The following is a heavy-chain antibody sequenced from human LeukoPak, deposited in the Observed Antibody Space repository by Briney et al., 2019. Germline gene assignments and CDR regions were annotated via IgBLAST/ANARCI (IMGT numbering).Heavy chain of an antibody. V-gene: IGHV3-23*01. J-gene: IGHJ5*02. CDR1: GFTFSSHA. CDR3: ARDGRSGSYYDL. CDR2: ISGSDGST. D-gene: IGHD1-26*01. Sequence: HPGGSLRLSCAASGFTFSSHAMGWVRQAPGKGLEWVSAISGSDGSTHYADSVKGRFTISRDNSKNTLYLQMSSLRAEDTAVYYCARDGRSGSYYDLWGQGTPVTVSS.